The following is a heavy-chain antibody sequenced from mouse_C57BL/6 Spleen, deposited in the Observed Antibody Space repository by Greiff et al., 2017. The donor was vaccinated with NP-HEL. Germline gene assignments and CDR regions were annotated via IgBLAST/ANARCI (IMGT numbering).Heavy chain of an antibody. CDR2: ILPGSGST. D-gene: IGHD2-4*01. CDR3: ARKTHYEGFAY. J-gene: IGHJ3*01. CDR1: GYTFTGYW. V-gene: IGHV1-9*01. Sequence: QVQLQQSGAELMKPGASVKLSCKATGYTFTGYWIEWVKQRPGHGPEWIGEILPGSGSTNYTEKFKGKATFTADTASNTAYMQLSSLTTEDSAIYYCARKTHYEGFAYWGQGTLVTVSA.